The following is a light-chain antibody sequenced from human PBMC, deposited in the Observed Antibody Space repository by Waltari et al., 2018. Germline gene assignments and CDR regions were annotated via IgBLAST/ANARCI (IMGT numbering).Light chain of an antibody. V-gene: IGKV1-8*01. CDR3: QQYYSSPPT. J-gene: IGKJ1*01. Sequence: AIRMTQSPSSLSASTGDRVTITCRASQGISSYLAWYQQKPGKAPKLLIYAASTLQSGVPDRFSGSGSETDFTLTINSLQAEDVAVYYCQQYYSSPPTFGQGTKVEVK. CDR2: AAS. CDR1: QGISSY.